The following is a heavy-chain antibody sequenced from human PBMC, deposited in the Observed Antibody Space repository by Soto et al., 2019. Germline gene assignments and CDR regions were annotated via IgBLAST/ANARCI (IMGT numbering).Heavy chain of an antibody. CDR2: KYYRSKWYN. V-gene: IGHV6-1*01. Sequence: PAQTLSLTCGISGDSASSNSSAWNWTRQSPSRGLEWLGRKYYRSKWYNDSEVSVKSRLTINPDTSKNQFSLQLNSVTPEDTAAYYCARQRMDYDFGSGHLINYYYGMDVWGQGTTVTVSS. CDR1: GDSASSNSSA. D-gene: IGHD3-3*01. CDR3: ARQRMDYDFGSGHLINYYYGMDV. J-gene: IGHJ6*02.